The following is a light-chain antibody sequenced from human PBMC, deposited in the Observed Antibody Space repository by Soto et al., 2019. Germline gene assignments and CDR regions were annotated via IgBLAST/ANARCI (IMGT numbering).Light chain of an antibody. J-gene: IGKJ1*01. CDR2: KAS. V-gene: IGKV1-5*03. CDR1: QTIRSR. CDR3: LQYKTYSRT. Sequence: DVQVTQSPSSLSASVVVRFTITFLDSQTIRSRLAWYQQKPGKAPQLLIYKASSLESGVPSRFSGSGSGKDFSLPISSLQPDDFATYYCLQYKTYSRTFGQGTKVDIK.